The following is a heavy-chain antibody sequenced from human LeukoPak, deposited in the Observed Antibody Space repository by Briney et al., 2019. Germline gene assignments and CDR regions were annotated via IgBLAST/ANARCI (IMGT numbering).Heavy chain of an antibody. D-gene: IGHD2-15*01. V-gene: IGHV1-8*01. CDR2: MNPNSGNT. J-gene: IGHJ6*02. CDR3: ARSCSGGSCYDGPYYYGMDV. Sequence: ASVKVSCKASGYTFTSYDINWVRQATGQGPEWMGWMNPNSGNTGYAQRFQGRVTMTRNTSISTAYMELSSLRSEDTAVYYCARSCSGGSCYDGPYYYGMDVWGQGTTVTVSS. CDR1: GYTFTSYD.